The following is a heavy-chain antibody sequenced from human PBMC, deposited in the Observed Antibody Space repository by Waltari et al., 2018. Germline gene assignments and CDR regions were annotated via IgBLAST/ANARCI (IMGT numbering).Heavy chain of an antibody. D-gene: IGHD6-13*01. Sequence: EVQLVESGGGLVQPGRSLRLSCTASGFTFGDYAMSWVRQAPGKGLEWVGFIRSKAYGGTTEYAASVKGRFTISRDDSKSIAYLQMNSLKTEDTAVYYCTRSVSGSSWYSGFDYWGQGTLVTVSS. J-gene: IGHJ4*02. CDR1: GFTFGDYA. V-gene: IGHV3-49*04. CDR3: TRSVSGSSWYSGFDY. CDR2: IRSKAYGGTT.